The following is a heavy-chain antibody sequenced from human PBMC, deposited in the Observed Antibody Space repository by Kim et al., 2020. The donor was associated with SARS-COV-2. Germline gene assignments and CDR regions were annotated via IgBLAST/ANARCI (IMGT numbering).Heavy chain of an antibody. D-gene: IGHD3-16*01. J-gene: IGHJ4*01. CDR1: GFTFRSFA. CDR3: AKCAGGTNRHFFDY. V-gene: IGHV3-23*03. CDR2: TYESII. Sequence: GGSLRLSCAASGFTFRSFAMSWVRQAPGKGLEWVGSTYESIISYGDSVKGRFTISRDNSKNTLSLQMNSLRDEDTAIYYCAKCAGGTNRHFFDYWGQGAPVTVSS.